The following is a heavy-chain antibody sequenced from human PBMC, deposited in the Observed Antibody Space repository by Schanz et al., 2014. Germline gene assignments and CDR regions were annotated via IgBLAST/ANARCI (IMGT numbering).Heavy chain of an antibody. D-gene: IGHD2-2*01. V-gene: IGHV4-30-4*07. J-gene: IGHJ4*02. CDR1: GGSISSGGYT. Sequence: QVQLQESGPGLVKPSQTLSLTCAVSGGSISSGGYTWSWIRQPPGKGLEWIGYIYYSGSTYYNPSLKSRVTISVDPSKNQFSLMLGSVTAADTAVYYCARGRVVPAAPEFDYWGQGILVTVSS. CDR3: ARGRVVPAAPEFDY. CDR2: IYYSGST.